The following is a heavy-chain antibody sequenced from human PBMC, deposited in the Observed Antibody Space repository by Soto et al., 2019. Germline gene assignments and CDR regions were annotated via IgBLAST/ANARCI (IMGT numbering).Heavy chain of an antibody. D-gene: IGHD3-10*01. Sequence: SETLSLTCAVYGGSFSGYYWSLMRQPPGKGLEWIGEINHSGSTNYNPSLKSRVTISVDTSKNQFSLKLSSVTAADTAVYYCAGGPEMSTTTMVRGVITTSFDYWGQGTLLTVSS. CDR2: INHSGST. CDR3: AGGPEMSTTTMVRGVITTSFDY. V-gene: IGHV4-34*01. CDR1: GGSFSGYY. J-gene: IGHJ4*02.